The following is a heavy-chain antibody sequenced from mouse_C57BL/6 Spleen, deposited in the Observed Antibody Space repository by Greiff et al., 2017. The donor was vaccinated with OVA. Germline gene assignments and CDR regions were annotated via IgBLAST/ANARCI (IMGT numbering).Heavy chain of an antibody. CDR1: GYTFTDYY. CDR3: ARRGLYYFDY. D-gene: IGHD3-1*01. J-gene: IGHJ2*01. V-gene: IGHV1-26*01. Sequence: VQLKQSGPELVKPGASVKISCKASGYTFTDYYMNWVKQSHGKSLEWIGDINPNNGGTSYNQKFKGKATLTVDKSSSTAYMELRSLTSEDSAVYYCARRGLYYFDYWGQGTTLTVSS. CDR2: INPNNGGT.